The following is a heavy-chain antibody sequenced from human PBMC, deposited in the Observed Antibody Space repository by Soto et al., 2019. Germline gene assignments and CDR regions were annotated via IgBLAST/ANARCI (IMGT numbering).Heavy chain of an antibody. V-gene: IGHV3-9*01. CDR2: ISWNHVTT. D-gene: IGHD4-17*01. CDR1: GFRFDAYS. J-gene: IGHJ4*02. CDR3: AKDIGAHGTTGAHFEN. Sequence: EVKLLESGGGLVQSGRSLRLSCAASGFRFDAYSMHWVRQAPGKGLEWLSGISWNHVTTGYADSVKGRFTISRDNAKNSRLLQMDSLSAEDTGVYDCAKDIGAHGTTGAHFENWGQGAEVPVTS.